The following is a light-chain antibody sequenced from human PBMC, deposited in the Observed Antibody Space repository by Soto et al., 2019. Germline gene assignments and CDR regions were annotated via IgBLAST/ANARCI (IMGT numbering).Light chain of an antibody. CDR1: QSVGSK. J-gene: IGKJ1*01. Sequence: EVVMTQSPAALSVSPGEGATLSCRASQSVGSKLAWYQQKPGQSPRLLIYGASTRATGIPDRFSGSGSGRDLTLTISSLQSEDFAVYYCQQYNDWPPWTFGPGTKVEVQ. CDR3: QQYNDWPPWT. CDR2: GAS. V-gene: IGKV3-15*01.